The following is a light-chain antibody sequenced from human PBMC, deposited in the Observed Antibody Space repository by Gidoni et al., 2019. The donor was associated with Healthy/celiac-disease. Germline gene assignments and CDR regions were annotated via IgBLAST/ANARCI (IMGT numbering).Light chain of an antibody. CDR2: DAS. CDR1: QSVSSY. J-gene: IGKJ4*01. Sequence: IVLTHSPATLSLSPGERATLSCRASQSVSSYLAWYQQKPGQAPRLLIYDASNRATGIPARFSGSGSGTDFTLTISSLEPEDFAVYYCQQRSNWLLTFGGGTKVEIK. CDR3: QQRSNWLLT. V-gene: IGKV3-11*01.